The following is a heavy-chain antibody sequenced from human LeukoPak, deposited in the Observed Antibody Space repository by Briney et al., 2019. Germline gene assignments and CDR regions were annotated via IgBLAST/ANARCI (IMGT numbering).Heavy chain of an antibody. V-gene: IGHV3-74*01. CDR2: IKNDGRSP. J-gene: IGHJ3*02. Sequence: GGSLRLSCAASGFTFSSYWTHWVRQAPGKGLAWVSRIKNDGRSPSYADSVKGRFTISSDNAKNTVYLQIDSLGAEDTAVYYCARDPHGGSGSDPHDAFDIWGQGTMVTVSS. CDR3: ARDPHGGSGSDPHDAFDI. CDR1: GFTFSSYW. D-gene: IGHD1-26*01.